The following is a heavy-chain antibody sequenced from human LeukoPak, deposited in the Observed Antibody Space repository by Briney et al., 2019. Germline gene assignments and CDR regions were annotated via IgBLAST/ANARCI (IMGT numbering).Heavy chain of an antibody. J-gene: IGHJ4*02. V-gene: IGHV3-66*01. CDR2: IYSGGST. Sequence: GGSLRLSCAASGFTVSSNYMSWVRQAPGKGLEWVSVIYSGGSTYYADSVKGRFTISRDNSRNTLSLQMNGLRGEDTAIYYCARDGPIEGATLFDFWGQGTLVTVS. D-gene: IGHD1-26*01. CDR3: ARDGPIEGATLFDF. CDR1: GFTVSSNY.